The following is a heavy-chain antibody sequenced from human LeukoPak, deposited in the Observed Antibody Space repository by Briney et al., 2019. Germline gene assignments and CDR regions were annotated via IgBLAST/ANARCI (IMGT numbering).Heavy chain of an antibody. CDR2: IYYSGNT. J-gene: IGHJ3*02. V-gene: IGHV4-39*07. Sequence: SETLSLTCTVSGGSISSSSYYWGWIRQPPGKGLEWIGSIYYSGNTYYNASLKSRVTISVDTSKNQFSLKLSSVTAADTAVYYCARDRKYYYGSGSYYNGLRAFDIWGQGTMVTVSS. CDR1: GGSISSSSYY. CDR3: ARDRKYYYGSGSYYNGLRAFDI. D-gene: IGHD3-10*01.